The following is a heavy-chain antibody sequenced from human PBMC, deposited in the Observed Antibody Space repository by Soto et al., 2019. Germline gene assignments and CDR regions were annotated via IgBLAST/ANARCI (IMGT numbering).Heavy chain of an antibody. CDR3: ATTEHDYGGNYYYYGMDV. V-gene: IGHV4-30-4*01. D-gene: IGHD4-17*01. Sequence: SETLSLTCTVSGGSISSGDYYWSWIRQPPGRGLVCIGYIYFSGSTYYNPYLKSRVTISVDTSKNYFSLKLSSVTAADTAVYYCATTEHDYGGNYYYYGMDVWGQGTTVTVSS. CDR2: IYFSGST. J-gene: IGHJ6*02. CDR1: GGSISSGDYY.